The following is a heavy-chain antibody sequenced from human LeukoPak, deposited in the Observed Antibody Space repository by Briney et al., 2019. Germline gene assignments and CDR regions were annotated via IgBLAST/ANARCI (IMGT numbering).Heavy chain of an antibody. J-gene: IGHJ6*03. CDR1: GFTFSSYS. CDR3: ARARNDYSNVLYYYYYYMDV. V-gene: IGHV3-21*01. Sequence: GGSLRLSCAASGFTFSSYSMNWVRQAPGKGLEWVSSISSSSSYIYYADSVKGRFTISRDNAKNSLYLQMNSLRAEDTAVYYCARARNDYSNVLYYYYYYMDVWGKGTTVTVSS. D-gene: IGHD4-11*01. CDR2: ISSSSSYI.